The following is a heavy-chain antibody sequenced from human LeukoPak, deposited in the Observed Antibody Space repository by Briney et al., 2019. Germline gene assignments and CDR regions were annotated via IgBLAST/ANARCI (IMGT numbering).Heavy chain of an antibody. D-gene: IGHD2-15*01. J-gene: IGHJ3*02. Sequence: PSETLSLTCSVSGGSISSYYWSWIRQPPGKGLEWVGNIYYSGNTNYNPSLKSRVTRSVDTSENQFSLKLSSVTAADTAVYYCARQSTRYCSGGSCYSNSAFDIWGQGTMVTVSS. CDR1: GGSISSYY. CDR3: ARQSTRYCSGGSCYSNSAFDI. V-gene: IGHV4-59*08. CDR2: IYYSGNT.